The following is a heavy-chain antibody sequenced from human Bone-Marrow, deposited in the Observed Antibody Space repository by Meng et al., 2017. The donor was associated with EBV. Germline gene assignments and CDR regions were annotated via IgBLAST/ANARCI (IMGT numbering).Heavy chain of an antibody. CDR1: RYACTSYA. J-gene: IGHJ4*02. D-gene: IGHD3-22*01. CDR3: ARTSYYDSSTL. V-gene: IGHV1-3*01. CDR2: INAGNGNT. Sequence: GQRVVFGRAVNTPVAAVMVSCNASRYACTSYAMHWVRQAPGQRLEWMGWINAGNGNTKYSQKFQGRVTITRDNAKNSLYLQMNSLRAEDTAVYYCARTSYYDSSTLWGQGTLVTVSS.